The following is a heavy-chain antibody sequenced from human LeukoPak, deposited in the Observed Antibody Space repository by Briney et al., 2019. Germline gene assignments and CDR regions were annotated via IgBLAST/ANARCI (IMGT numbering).Heavy chain of an antibody. CDR1: GGSISSSDSY. CDR3: ARHPPRDCSSTSCYKRWFDP. Sequence: SETLSLTCTVSGGSISSSDSYWGWIRQPPGKGLEWIGSMYYSGSTYYNPSLKSRVTISVDTSKNQFSLKLNSVTAADTAVYYCARHPPRDCSSTSCYKRWFDPWGHGTLVTVFS. V-gene: IGHV4-39*01. J-gene: IGHJ5*02. CDR2: MYYSGST. D-gene: IGHD2-2*02.